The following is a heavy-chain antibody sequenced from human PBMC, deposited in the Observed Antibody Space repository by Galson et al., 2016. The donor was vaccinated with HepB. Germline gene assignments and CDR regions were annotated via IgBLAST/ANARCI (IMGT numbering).Heavy chain of an antibody. D-gene: IGHD3-3*01. CDR3: ARQNGITIFGVVIPSFMDV. V-gene: IGHV1-18*01. J-gene: IGHJ6*02. Sequence: SVKVSCKASGYSFISYGISWVRQAPGQGLEWMGWISAYNGNTNYAQKFQGRVIMTTDKSTRTAYMELGSLRSDDTAVYYCARQNGITIFGVVIPSFMDVWGQGTTVTVSS. CDR2: ISAYNGNT. CDR1: GYSFISYG.